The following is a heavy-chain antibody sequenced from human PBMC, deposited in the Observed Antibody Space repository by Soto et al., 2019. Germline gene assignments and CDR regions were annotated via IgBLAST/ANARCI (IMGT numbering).Heavy chain of an antibody. D-gene: IGHD3-22*01. J-gene: IGHJ4*02. CDR2: IYYGGNT. Sequence: TLSLTCTVSGGSINNYYWSWIRQPPGKGLEWIGYIYYGGNTNYNPSLKSQVTISVDTSKNQFSLKLTSVTAADTAVYYCARLPGYSSGVFDYWGQGTLVTSPQ. CDR1: GGSINNYY. V-gene: IGHV4-59*08. CDR3: ARLPGYSSGVFDY.